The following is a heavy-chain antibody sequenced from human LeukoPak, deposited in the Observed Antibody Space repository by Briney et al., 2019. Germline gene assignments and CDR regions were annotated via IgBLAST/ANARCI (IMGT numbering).Heavy chain of an antibody. CDR3: ARDDGYGWWGYY. D-gene: IGHD6-19*01. CDR1: GYTFTKFG. Sequence: ASVKVSCKASGYTFTKFGISWVRQAPGQGLEWMGWISADNGDTQYAQIVQGRVTLTTDTPTSTAYMDLRSLRSDDTAVYYCARDDGYGWWGYYWGQGTLVTVSS. J-gene: IGHJ4*02. CDR2: ISADNGDT. V-gene: IGHV1-18*01.